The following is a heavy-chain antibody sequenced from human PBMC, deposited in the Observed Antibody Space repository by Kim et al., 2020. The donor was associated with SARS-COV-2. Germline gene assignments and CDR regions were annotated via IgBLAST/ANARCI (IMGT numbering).Heavy chain of an antibody. Sequence: SVKVSCKASGGTFSRYAISWVRQAPGQGLEWMGGIIPIFGTPNYAQKFQGRVTITADESTSTAYMELSSLRSEDAAMYYCARDRAAAPDSYFYYFGMAVWGQGTTVTVSS. J-gene: IGHJ6*02. D-gene: IGHD2-15*01. V-gene: IGHV1-69*13. CDR1: GGTFSRYA. CDR2: IIPIFGTP. CDR3: ARDRAAAPDSYFYYFGMAV.